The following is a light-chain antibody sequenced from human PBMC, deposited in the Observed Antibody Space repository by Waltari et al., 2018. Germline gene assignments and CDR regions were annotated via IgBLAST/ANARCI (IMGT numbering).Light chain of an antibody. CDR3: QSADGSGTYVV. CDR1: ALPRPQ. CDR2: QDT. J-gene: IGLJ2*01. Sequence: SYQLTQPPSVSVSHGQPARIPFPGAALPRPQYYWYQQRPGQAPMLMIYQDTQRPSEIPERFSGSSSGTTVTLTISEVQAEDEADYYCQSADGSGTYVVFGGGTKLTVL. V-gene: IGLV3-25*03.